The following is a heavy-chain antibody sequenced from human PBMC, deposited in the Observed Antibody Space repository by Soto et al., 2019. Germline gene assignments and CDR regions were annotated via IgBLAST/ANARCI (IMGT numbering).Heavy chain of an antibody. CDR3: AKDLVLLRS. CDR1: GFTFSSFA. D-gene: IGHD3-10*01. V-gene: IGHV3-23*01. Sequence: GGSLRLSCAASGFTFSSFAMTWVRQAPGRGLEWISGISGSGGTTYDADSVKGRFAISRDNSNNTLYLQMNNLRAEDSAVYYCAKDLVLLRSWGQGTQVTVSS. CDR2: ISGSGGTT. J-gene: IGHJ5*02.